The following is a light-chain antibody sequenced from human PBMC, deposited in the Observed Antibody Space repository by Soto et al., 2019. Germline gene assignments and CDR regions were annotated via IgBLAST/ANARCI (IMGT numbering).Light chain of an antibody. Sequence: EIVVTQSPATLSLSPGERATLSCRASQSVSSHLAWYQQKPGQAPRLLIDDASNRATGIPARFSGSGSGTDFTLTISSLEPEDSAVYYCQRRADWWTFGQGTKVEVK. J-gene: IGKJ1*01. V-gene: IGKV3-11*01. CDR2: DAS. CDR3: QRRADWWT. CDR1: QSVSSH.